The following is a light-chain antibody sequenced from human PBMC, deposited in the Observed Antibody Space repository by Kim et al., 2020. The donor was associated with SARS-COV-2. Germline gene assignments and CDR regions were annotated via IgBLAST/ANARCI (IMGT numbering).Light chain of an antibody. CDR2: YDS. CDR3: QVWDSSSDHWV. CDR1: NIGSKC. J-gene: IGLJ3*02. Sequence: APGKSARQTRVRNNIGSKCVHWYQRKPGQAPVLLIYYDSDRPSGIPERFTGSNAGNTAPLTIIRVEAGDEADYYCQVWDSSSDHWVFGGGTQRTVL. V-gene: IGLV3-21*04.